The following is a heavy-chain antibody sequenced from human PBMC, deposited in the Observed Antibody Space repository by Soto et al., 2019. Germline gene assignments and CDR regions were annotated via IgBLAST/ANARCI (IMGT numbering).Heavy chain of an antibody. Sequence: AAVKVSCKASGYTFTGYYMHWVRQAPGQGLEWMGWINPNSGGTNYAQKFQGWVTMTRDTSISTAYMELSRLRSDDTAVYYGAREDASRDHGWCAFEICGHGTSATV. CDR1: GYTFTGYY. CDR3: AREDASRDHGWCAFEI. J-gene: IGHJ3*02. V-gene: IGHV1-2*04. CDR2: INPNSGGT. D-gene: IGHD2-15*01.